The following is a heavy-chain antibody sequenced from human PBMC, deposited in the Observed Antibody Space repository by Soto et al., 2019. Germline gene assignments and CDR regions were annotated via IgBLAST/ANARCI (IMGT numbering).Heavy chain of an antibody. CDR2: IYPGDSDT. V-gene: IGHV5-51*01. D-gene: IGHD2-2*01. CDR3: ATSQTAVVVPAAMVDAFDI. J-gene: IGHJ3*02. Sequence: GESLKISCKGSGYSFTSYWIGWVRQMPGKGLEWMGIIYPGDSDTRYSPSFQGQVTISADKSISTAYLQWSSLKASDTAMYYCATSQTAVVVPAAMVDAFDIWGQGTMVTVSS. CDR1: GYSFTSYW.